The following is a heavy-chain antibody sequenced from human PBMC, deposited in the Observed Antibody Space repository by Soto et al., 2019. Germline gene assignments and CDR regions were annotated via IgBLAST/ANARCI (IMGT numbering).Heavy chain of an antibody. Sequence: PSETLSLTCNVSGGSISSGGHYWSWIRQHPGKGLEWIGNVYSSGGPDNNPSLQSRVTISLDTSKKQFSLKLSTVTAADTAVYYCAGARGGGYDYWYFDLWGRDTLVTVSS. J-gene: IGHJ2*01. CDR3: AGARGGGYDYWYFDL. CDR2: VYSSGGP. V-gene: IGHV4-31*03. CDR1: GGSISSGGHY. D-gene: IGHD3-22*01.